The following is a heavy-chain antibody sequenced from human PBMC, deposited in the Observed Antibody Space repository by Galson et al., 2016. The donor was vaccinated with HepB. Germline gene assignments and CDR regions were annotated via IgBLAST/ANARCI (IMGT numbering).Heavy chain of an antibody. J-gene: IGHJ4*02. Sequence: SLRLSCAASGFSVSSYALSWVRQPPGEGLEWVSTISGSGDKTYYIDSVKGRFTISRDNSKDTLYLQMHRLRVEDTAVYYCVSPSGYCSSLSCPFDYWGPGTLVSVSS. D-gene: IGHD2-2*01. CDR3: VSPSGYCSSLSCPFDY. V-gene: IGHV3-23*01. CDR2: ISGSGDKT. CDR1: GFSVSSYA.